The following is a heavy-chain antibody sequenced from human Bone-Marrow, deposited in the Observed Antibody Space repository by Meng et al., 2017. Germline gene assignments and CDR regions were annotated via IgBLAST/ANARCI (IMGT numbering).Heavy chain of an antibody. Sequence: QGRPGEVGGGVVQPGRSLRLSCAASGFTFSSYGMHWVRQAPGKGLEWVAVIWYDGSNKYYADSVKGRFTISRDNSKNTPYLQMNSLRAEDTAVYYCARDDWGPIGYWGQGTLVTVSS. V-gene: IGHV3-33*01. CDR2: IWYDGSNK. CDR1: GFTFSSYG. CDR3: ARDDWGPIGY. J-gene: IGHJ4*02. D-gene: IGHD7-27*01.